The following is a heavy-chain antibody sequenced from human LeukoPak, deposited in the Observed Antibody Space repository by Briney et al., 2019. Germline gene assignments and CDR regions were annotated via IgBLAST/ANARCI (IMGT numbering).Heavy chain of an antibody. CDR3: AKDISAALTYYFDY. V-gene: IGHV3-9*01. CDR1: GFTFSTYA. J-gene: IGHJ4*02. CDR2: ISWNSGSI. D-gene: IGHD2-2*01. Sequence: GGSLRLSCEASGFTFSTYALTWVRQAPGKGLEWVSGISWNSGSIGYADSVKGRFTISRDNAKNSLYLQMNSLRAEDTALYYCAKDISAALTYYFDYWGQGTLVTVSS.